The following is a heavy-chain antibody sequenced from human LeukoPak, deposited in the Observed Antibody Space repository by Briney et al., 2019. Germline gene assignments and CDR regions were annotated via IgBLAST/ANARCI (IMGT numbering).Heavy chain of an antibody. V-gene: IGHV1-69*05. Sequence: GASVKVSCKASGGTFSSYAISWVRQAPGQGLEWMGRIIPIFGTANYAQKFQGRVTITTDESTSTAYMELSSLRSEDTAVYCCARVMEMATPLWYFDLWGRGTLVTVSS. CDR1: GGTFSSYA. J-gene: IGHJ2*01. CDR2: IIPIFGTA. D-gene: IGHD5-24*01. CDR3: ARVMEMATPLWYFDL.